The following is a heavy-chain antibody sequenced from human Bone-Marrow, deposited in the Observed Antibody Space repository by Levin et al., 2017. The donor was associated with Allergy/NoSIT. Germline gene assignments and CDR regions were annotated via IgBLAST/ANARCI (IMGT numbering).Heavy chain of an antibody. V-gene: IGHV3-15*01. D-gene: IGHD3-10*01. J-gene: IGHJ4*02. CDR2: IKSKRDGATT. CDR3: TRGHPEGTFFDY. CDR1: GSTFSNVW. Sequence: KPGGSLRLSCVLSGSTFSNVWMTWVRQAPGKGLEWVGRIKSKRDGATTDYAAPVKGRFTISRDDSKNTVYLQMNSLKSEDTGMYYCTRGHPEGTFFDYWGQGTLVTVSS.